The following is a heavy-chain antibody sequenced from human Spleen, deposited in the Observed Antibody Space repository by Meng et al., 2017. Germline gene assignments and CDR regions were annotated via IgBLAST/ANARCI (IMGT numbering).Heavy chain of an antibody. V-gene: IGHV3-9*01. Sequence: SLKISCAASGFTFDDYAMHWVRQAPGKGLEWVSGISWNSGSIGYVDSVRGRFTISRDNAKNSLYLQMNSLRTEDTAWYYCAKDSRSSSGWSDYWGQGTLVTVSS. D-gene: IGHD6-19*01. CDR1: GFTFDDYA. CDR3: AKDSRSSSGWSDY. CDR2: ISWNSGSI. J-gene: IGHJ4*02.